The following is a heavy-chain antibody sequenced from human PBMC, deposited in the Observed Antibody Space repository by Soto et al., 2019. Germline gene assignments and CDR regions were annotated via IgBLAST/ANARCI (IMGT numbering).Heavy chain of an antibody. V-gene: IGHV3-74*01. CDR3: ARDREWVIFDS. J-gene: IGHJ4*02. D-gene: IGHD3-3*01. CDR2: ITTDGSTT. Sequence: EVQLVESGGGLVQPGGSLRLSCAASGFTFSSYIMHWVRQTPGKGLVWVSRITTDGSTTTYADSVRGRFTISRDNAKNTLYLQMHSLSAEGTAVYYCARDREWVIFDSWCQGTLVTVSS. CDR1: GFTFSSYI.